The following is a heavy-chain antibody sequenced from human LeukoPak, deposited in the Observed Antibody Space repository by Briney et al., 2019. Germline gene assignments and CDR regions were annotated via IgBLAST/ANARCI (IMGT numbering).Heavy chain of an antibody. CDR1: GYTFTIYY. D-gene: IGHD3-16*01. Sequence: ASVKVSCKASGYTFTIYYIHWVRQAPGQGLEWMGVISPSGGSTTYAQKFQGRVTMTRDTSTSTVYMELSSLRSEDTAVYYRARVGAGSEFDYWGQGTLVTVSS. CDR2: ISPSGGST. CDR3: ARVGAGSEFDY. V-gene: IGHV1-46*01. J-gene: IGHJ4*02.